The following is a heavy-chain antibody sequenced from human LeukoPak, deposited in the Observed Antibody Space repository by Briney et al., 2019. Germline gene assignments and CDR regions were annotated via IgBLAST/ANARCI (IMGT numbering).Heavy chain of an antibody. J-gene: IGHJ4*02. V-gene: IGHV4-34*01. CDR1: GGSFSGYY. Sequence: PSETLSLTCAVYGGSFSGYYWSWIRQPPGKGLEWIGEINHSGSTNYNPSLKSRVTISVDTSKKQFSLKLNSVTAADTAVYYCARGNRHFDNWGQGTMVTVSS. CDR2: INHSGST. CDR3: ARGNRHFDN. D-gene: IGHD2/OR15-2a*01.